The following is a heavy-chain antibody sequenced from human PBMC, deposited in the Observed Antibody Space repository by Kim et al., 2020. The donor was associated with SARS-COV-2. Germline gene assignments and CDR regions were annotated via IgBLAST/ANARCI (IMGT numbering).Heavy chain of an antibody. CDR3: AGGSGWLIEY. V-gene: IGHV3-7*03. Sequence: GGSLRLSCSASGFSFGTYWMNWVRQVPGKGLEWVAIIKKDGSEDLYADSVKGRFIISRANGENLVFLQMSSLRAEDTAIYYCAGGSGWLIEYWGQGTLVTVSS. J-gene: IGHJ4*02. CDR2: IKKDGSED. CDR1: GFSFGTYW. D-gene: IGHD6-19*01.